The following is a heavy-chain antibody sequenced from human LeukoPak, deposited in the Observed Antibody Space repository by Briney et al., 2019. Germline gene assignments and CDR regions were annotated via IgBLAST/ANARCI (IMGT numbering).Heavy chain of an antibody. V-gene: IGHV3-48*02. CDR3: ARVQFRFGELLALHY. J-gene: IGHJ4*02. CDR1: GFXFSSYS. CDR2: ISSSSSTI. D-gene: IGHD3-10*01. Sequence: GGSLRLSCAASGFXFSSYSINWVRQAPGKGLEWVSYISSSSSTIYYADSVKGRFTISRDNAKNSLYLQMNSLRDEDTAVYYCARVQFRFGELLALHYWGQGTLVTVSS.